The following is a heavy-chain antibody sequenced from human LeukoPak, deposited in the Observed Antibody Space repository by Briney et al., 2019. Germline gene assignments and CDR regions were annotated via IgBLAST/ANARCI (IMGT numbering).Heavy chain of an antibody. CDR2: IYYSGST. V-gene: IGHV4-59*08. CDR1: GGSISSYY. J-gene: IGHJ4*02. D-gene: IGHD1-26*01. CDR3: ARRGSGSPFDY. Sequence: MTSETLSLTCTVSGGSISSYYWSWIRQPPGKGLEWIGYIYYSGSTNYNPSLKSRVTISVDTPKNRFSLKLSSVTAADTAVYYCARRGSGSPFDYWGQGTLVTVSS.